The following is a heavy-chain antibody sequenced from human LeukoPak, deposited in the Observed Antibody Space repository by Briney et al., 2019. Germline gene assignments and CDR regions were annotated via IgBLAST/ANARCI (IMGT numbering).Heavy chain of an antibody. J-gene: IGHJ4*02. V-gene: IGHV3-23*01. CDR1: GFSFSNYV. D-gene: IGHD1-26*01. CDR3: AKDRTSRIGATDY. CDR2: IGVGGAT. Sequence: PGGSLRLPCAATGFSFSNYVMSWVRQAPGKGLEWVSTIGVGGATYYADSVKGRFTISRDNSKNTLFLEMNSLRAEDTAVYYCAKDRTSRIGATDYWGQGTLVSVSS.